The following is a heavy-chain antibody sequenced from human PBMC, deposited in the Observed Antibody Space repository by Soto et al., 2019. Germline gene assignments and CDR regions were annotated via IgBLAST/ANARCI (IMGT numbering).Heavy chain of an antibody. J-gene: IGHJ5*02. CDR2: ISSNGGST. D-gene: IGHD3-16*01. CDR3: VKGFRLGELYNWFDP. CDR1: GFTFSSYA. V-gene: IGHV3-64D*08. Sequence: GGSLRLSCSASGFTFSSYAMHWVRQAPGKGLEYVSAISSNGGSTYYADSVKGRFTISRDNSKNTLYLQMSSLRAEDTAVYYCVKGFRLGELYNWFDPWGQGTLVTVSS.